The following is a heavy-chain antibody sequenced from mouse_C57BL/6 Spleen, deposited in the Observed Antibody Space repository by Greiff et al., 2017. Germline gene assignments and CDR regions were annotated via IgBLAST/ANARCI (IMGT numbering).Heavy chain of an antibody. CDR2: IYPGNSDT. D-gene: IGHD5-1*01. Sequence: EAQLVESGTVLARPGASVKMSCKTSGYTFTSYWMHWVKQRPGQGLEWIGAIYPGNSDTSYNQKFKGKAKLTAVKSASTAYVELSSLTIADSAVYYYTRSPGVSTNYLDYWGQGTTLTVSS. CDR3: TRSPGVSTNYLDY. CDR1: GYTFTSYW. J-gene: IGHJ2*01. V-gene: IGHV1-5*01.